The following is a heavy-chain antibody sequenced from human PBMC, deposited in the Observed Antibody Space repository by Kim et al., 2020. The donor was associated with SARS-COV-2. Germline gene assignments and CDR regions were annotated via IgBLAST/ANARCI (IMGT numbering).Heavy chain of an antibody. J-gene: IGHJ3*02. CDR3: ARHMGPLRGYYDSSGYYYGAFDI. CDR2: IYYSGST. D-gene: IGHD3-22*01. V-gene: IGHV4-39*01. Sequence: SETLSLTCTVSGGSISSSSYYWGWIRQPPGKGLEWIGSIYYSGSTYYNPSLKSRVTISVDTSKNQFSLKLSSVTAADTAVYYCARHMGPLRGYYDSSGYYYGAFDIWGQGTMVTVSS. CDR1: GGSISSSSYY.